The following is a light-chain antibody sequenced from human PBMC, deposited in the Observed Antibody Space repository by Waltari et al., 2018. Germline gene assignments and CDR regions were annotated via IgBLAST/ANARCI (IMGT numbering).Light chain of an antibody. V-gene: IGLV4-69*01. Sequence: QLVLTQSPSASASLGASVKLTCILSSGHSSNIIAWHQQQPEKGPRYLMKVNRDGSHSKGDDLPDRFSGSSSGAERYLTISSLQSEDEADYYCETGGHGTWVFGGGTKLTVL. CDR3: ETGGHGTWV. CDR1: SGHSSNI. CDR2: VNRDGSH. J-gene: IGLJ3*02.